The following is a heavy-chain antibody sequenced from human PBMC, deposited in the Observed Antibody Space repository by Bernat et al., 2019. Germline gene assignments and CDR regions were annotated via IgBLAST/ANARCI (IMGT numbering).Heavy chain of an antibody. V-gene: IGHV5-51*01. CDR3: ARQYYYDSSGNSFDN. CDR2: INPADSET. J-gene: IGHJ4*02. Sequence: EVQLVQSGAEVIQPGESLKISCKGSGYTFTNYRIAWVRQMPGKGLEWMGIINPADSETGYSPSFQGQVTLSADKSISTAYLQWSSLKASDTALYYCARQYYYDSSGNSFDNGGQGTQVTVAS. D-gene: IGHD3-22*01. CDR1: GYTFTNYR.